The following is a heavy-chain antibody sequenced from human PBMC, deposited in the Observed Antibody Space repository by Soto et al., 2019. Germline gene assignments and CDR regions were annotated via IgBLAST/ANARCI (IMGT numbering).Heavy chain of an antibody. CDR2: IYYHGNT. D-gene: IGHD6-19*01. CDR1: GGSISSYS. V-gene: IGHV4-39*01. CDR3: ARHDGFSSGWIFDY. Sequence: SETLSLTCTVSGGSISSYSWGWIRQPPGKTLEWIGTIYYHGNTYSNPSLKSRVTISVDTSNNQLSLKLRSVTAAGTAVYYCARHDGFSSGWIFDYWGHGTLVTVSS. J-gene: IGHJ4*01.